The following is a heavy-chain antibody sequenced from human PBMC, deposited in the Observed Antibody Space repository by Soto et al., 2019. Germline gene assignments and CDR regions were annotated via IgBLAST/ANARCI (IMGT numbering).Heavy chain of an antibody. CDR2: IWYDGSNK. Sequence: QVQLVESGGGVVQPGKSLRLSCAASGFTFSNYGMHWVRQAPGKGLEWVAGIWYDGSNKYYSDSVKGPFTISRDDSKNTLYLQMSSLRAEDTAGYYCARHRWSGKDPLDYWGQGTLVTVSS. CDR3: ARHRWSGKDPLDY. CDR1: GFTFSNYG. J-gene: IGHJ4*02. V-gene: IGHV3-33*01. D-gene: IGHD3-3*01.